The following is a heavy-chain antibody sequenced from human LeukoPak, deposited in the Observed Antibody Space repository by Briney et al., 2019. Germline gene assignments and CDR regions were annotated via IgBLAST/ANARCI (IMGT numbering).Heavy chain of an antibody. D-gene: IGHD4-17*01. CDR1: GGSISSSSYY. CDR3: ARLAHGDYVRLGHYYFDY. Sequence: PSETLSLTCTVSGGSISSSSYYWGWIRQPPGKGLEWIGSIYYSGSTYYNPSLKSRVTISVDTSKNQFSLKLSSVTAADTDVYYCARLAHGDYVRLGHYYFDYCGEGTLVTVSS. J-gene: IGHJ4*02. CDR2: IYYSGST. V-gene: IGHV4-39*01.